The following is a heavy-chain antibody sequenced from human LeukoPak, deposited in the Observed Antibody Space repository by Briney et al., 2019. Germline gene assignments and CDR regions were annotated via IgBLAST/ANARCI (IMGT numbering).Heavy chain of an antibody. D-gene: IGHD3-10*01. CDR3: ARDSAGNQYSSGNFDL. V-gene: IGHV3-53*01. CDR2: LYAGGES. CDR1: GFAVKSSY. J-gene: IGHJ4*02. Sequence: GGSLRLSSAASGFAVKSSYMNWVRQAPGKGLEWVSALYAGGESYYADSVLGRFTISRDNSNNTVFLEMNSLTADDTAVYFCARDSAGNQYSSGNFDLWGQGTLVTVSS.